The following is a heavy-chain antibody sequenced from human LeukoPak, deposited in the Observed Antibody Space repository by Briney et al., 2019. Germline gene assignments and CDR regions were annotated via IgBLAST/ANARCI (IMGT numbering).Heavy chain of an antibody. CDR1: GGSISSSSYY. CDR3: AREIDSGPFDY. J-gene: IGHJ4*02. V-gene: IGHV4-39*07. Sequence: SETLSLTCTVSGGSISSSSYYWGWIRQPPGKGLEWIGSIYYSGSTYYNPSLKSRVTISVDTSKNQFSLKLSSVTAADTAVYYCAREIDSGPFDYWGQGALVIVSS. CDR2: IYYSGST. D-gene: IGHD5-12*01.